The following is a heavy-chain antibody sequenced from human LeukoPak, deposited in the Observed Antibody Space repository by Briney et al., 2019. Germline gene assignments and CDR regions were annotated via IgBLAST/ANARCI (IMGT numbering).Heavy chain of an antibody. D-gene: IGHD5-24*01. CDR2: IYYSGST. CDR3: ARLGDGDNLRYFGY. CDR1: GDSISGNY. V-gene: IGHV4-59*08. J-gene: IGHJ4*02. Sequence: PSETLSLTCTVSGDSISGNYWTWIRQPPGKGLEWIGYIYYSGSTNYNASLKSRVTISVDTSKNQFSLKLSSVTAADTAVYYCARLGDGDNLRYFGYWGQGTLATVSS.